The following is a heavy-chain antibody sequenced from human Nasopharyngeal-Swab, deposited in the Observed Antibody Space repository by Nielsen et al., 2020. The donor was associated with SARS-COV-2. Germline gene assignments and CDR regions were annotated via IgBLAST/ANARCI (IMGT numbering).Heavy chain of an antibody. CDR1: GFSVGTNY. CDR3: AKAGNYDFWSAYSDH. J-gene: IGHJ5*02. CDR2: IYYDGTT. D-gene: IGHD3-3*01. Sequence: GESLKISCAASGFSVGTNYMSWVRQAPGKGLEWVSVIYYDGTTYYADSVKGRFTISRDNSKNTLYLQMNSLRAEDTAVYYCAKAGNYDFWSAYSDHWGQGTLVTVSS. V-gene: IGHV3-53*01.